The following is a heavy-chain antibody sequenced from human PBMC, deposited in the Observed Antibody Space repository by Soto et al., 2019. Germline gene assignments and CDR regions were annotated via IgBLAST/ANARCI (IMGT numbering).Heavy chain of an antibody. CDR2: INHGGSP. CDR1: GGSFSGFF. Sequence: QVQLHQGSAGLLKPAETLTLTCAVSGGSFSGFFWGWIRQPPGKGLEWIGEINHGGSPNYNPSLKGRVTISTATSKTHFSLTQRCVTAADTAVYYCARAAVAAGCPFDKWGQGALVTVSS. V-gene: IGHV4-34*01. D-gene: IGHD2-15*01. CDR3: ARAAVAAGCPFDK. J-gene: IGHJ4*02.